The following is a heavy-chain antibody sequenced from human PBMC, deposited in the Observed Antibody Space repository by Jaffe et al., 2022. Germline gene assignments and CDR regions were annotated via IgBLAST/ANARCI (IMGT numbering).Heavy chain of an antibody. J-gene: IGHJ4*02. V-gene: IGHV3-30*02. CDR2: IRYDGSNK. D-gene: IGHD6-19*01. CDR1: GFTFSSYG. CDR3: AKFGRPKTEQWLVIPPDY. Sequence: QVQLVESGGGVVQPGGSLRLSCAASGFTFSSYGMHWVRQAPGKGLEWVAFIRYDGSNKYYADSVKGRFTISRDNSKNTLYLQMNSLRAEDTAVYYCAKFGRPKTEQWLVIPPDYWGQGTLVTVSS.